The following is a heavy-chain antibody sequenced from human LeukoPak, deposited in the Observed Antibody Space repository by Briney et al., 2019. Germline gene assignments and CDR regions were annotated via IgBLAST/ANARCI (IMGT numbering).Heavy chain of an antibody. D-gene: IGHD3-10*01. CDR1: GYTFTGYY. CDR2: ISPNSGGA. V-gene: IGHV1-2*02. CDR3: ARLGTMVRGVIDLGYYYMDV. Sequence: ASVKVSCKASGYTFTGYYIHWVRQAPGQGLEWMGWISPNSGGANYAQKFQGRVTMTRDTSISTAYMELSRLRSDDTAVYYCARLGTMVRGVIDLGYYYMDVWGKGTTVTVSS. J-gene: IGHJ6*03.